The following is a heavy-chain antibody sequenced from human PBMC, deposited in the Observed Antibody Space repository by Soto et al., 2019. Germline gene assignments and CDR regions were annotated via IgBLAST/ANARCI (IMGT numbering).Heavy chain of an antibody. V-gene: IGHV3-30-3*01. CDR3: ARGPLAYDSSGYFDY. CDR2: ISYDGSNK. J-gene: IGHJ4*02. Sequence: GGSLRLSCAASGFTFSSYAMHWVRQAPGKGLEWVAVISYDGSNKYYADSVKGRFTISRDNSKNTLYLQMNSLRAEDTAVYYCARGPLAYDSSGYFDYWGQGTLVTVSS. CDR1: GFTFSSYA. D-gene: IGHD3-22*01.